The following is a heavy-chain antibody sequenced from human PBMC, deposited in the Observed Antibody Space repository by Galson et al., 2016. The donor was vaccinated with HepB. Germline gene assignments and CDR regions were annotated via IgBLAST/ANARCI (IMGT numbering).Heavy chain of an antibody. V-gene: IGHV3-23*01. Sequence: SLRLSCAASGFTFSSYWMSWVRQAPGKGLEWVSVISGSGGSTYYADSVKGRFTISRDNSKNTLYLQMNSLRAEDTAVYYCAKEGTIFGVVPYGMDVWGQGTKVIVSS. CDR1: GFTFSSYW. CDR3: AKEGTIFGVVPYGMDV. J-gene: IGHJ6*02. D-gene: IGHD3-3*01. CDR2: ISGSGGST.